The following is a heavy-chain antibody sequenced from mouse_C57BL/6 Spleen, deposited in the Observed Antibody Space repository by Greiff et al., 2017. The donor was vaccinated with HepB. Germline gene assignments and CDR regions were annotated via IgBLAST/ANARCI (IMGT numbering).Heavy chain of an antibody. CDR1: GYTFTSYW. Sequence: EVQLQQSGTVLARPGASVKMSCKTSGYTFTSYWMHWVKQRPGQGLEWIGAIYPGNSDTSYNQKFKGKAKLTAVTSASTAYMELSSLTNEDSAVYYCAFMTTVVADYWGQSTTLTVSS. CDR3: AFMTTVVADY. D-gene: IGHD1-1*01. CDR2: IYPGNSDT. V-gene: IGHV1-5*01. J-gene: IGHJ2*01.